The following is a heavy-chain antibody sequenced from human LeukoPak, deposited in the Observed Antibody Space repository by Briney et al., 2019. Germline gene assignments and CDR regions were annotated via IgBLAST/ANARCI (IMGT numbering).Heavy chain of an antibody. CDR1: GFTFSIYW. V-gene: IGHV3-7*01. D-gene: IGHD2-15*01. J-gene: IGHJ4*02. CDR3: ASVCSGGSCYANGYYFES. CDR2: IKQDGSEK. Sequence: PRGSLRLSCAASGFTFSIYWMSWVRQAPGKGLEWVANIKQDGSEKYYVDSVKGRFTISKDNAKNSLYLQMNSLRAEDTAVYYCASVCSGGSCYANGYYFESWGQGTLVTVSS.